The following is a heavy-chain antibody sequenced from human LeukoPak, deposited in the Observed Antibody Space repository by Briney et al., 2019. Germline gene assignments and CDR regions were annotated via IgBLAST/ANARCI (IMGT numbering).Heavy chain of an antibody. CDR2: IYTSGST. CDR1: GGSISSYY. Sequence: PSETLTLTCTVSGGSISSYYRSWIRQPAGKGLEWIGRIYTSGSTNYNPSLKRRVTMSVDASTNQFFLKLSSVTAADTAVYYCARAQSYSSALYYFDYWGQGTLVTVSS. V-gene: IGHV4-4*07. CDR3: ARAQSYSSALYYFDY. D-gene: IGHD6-19*01. J-gene: IGHJ4*02.